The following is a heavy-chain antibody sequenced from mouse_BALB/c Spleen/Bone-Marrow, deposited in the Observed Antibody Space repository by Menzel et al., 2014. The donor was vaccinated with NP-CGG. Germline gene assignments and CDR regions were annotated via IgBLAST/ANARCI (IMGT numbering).Heavy chain of an antibody. D-gene: IGHD2-14*01. V-gene: IGHV5-12*02. J-gene: IGHJ3*01. CDR2: ISYGGGST. Sequence: EVKLVESGGGLVQPGGSLKLSCATSGFTFSDYYMYWVRQTPEKRLEWVAYISYGGGSTYYPDTVKGRFTISRDNAKNTLYLQMSRLKAEDTAMYYCARAYYRYALGWFAYWGQGTLVTVSA. CDR1: GFTFSDYY. CDR3: ARAYYRYALGWFAY.